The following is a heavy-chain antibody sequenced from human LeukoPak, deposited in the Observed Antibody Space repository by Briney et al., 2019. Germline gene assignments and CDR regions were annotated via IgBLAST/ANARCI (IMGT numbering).Heavy chain of an antibody. CDR1: AFTFSSYS. J-gene: IGHJ3*02. CDR3: ARERYSRSSYDAFDM. V-gene: IGHV3-21*01. CDR2: ISSSSSYI. D-gene: IGHD6-6*01. Sequence: GGSLRLSCAASAFTFSSYSMNWVRQAPGKGLESVSSISSSSSYIYYADSAKGRFTISRDNAKNSLSLQMSSLRAEDTAVYYCARERYSRSSYDAFDMWGQGTMVTVSS.